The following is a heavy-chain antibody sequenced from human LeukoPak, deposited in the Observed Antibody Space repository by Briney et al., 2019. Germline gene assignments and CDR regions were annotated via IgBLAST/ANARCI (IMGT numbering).Heavy chain of an antibody. CDR3: ARGRPHGNDY. CDR1: GFTFAGYA. J-gene: IGHJ4*02. Sequence: QPGESLRLSCAASGFTFAGYAMSWVRQAPGKGLEWVSSIQGTDGTTYYADSVKGRFSISRDNAKNTLYLQMNSLRVEDTAVYYCARGRPHGNDYWGQGTLVTVSS. V-gene: IGHV3-23*01. CDR2: IQGTDGTT. D-gene: IGHD4-23*01.